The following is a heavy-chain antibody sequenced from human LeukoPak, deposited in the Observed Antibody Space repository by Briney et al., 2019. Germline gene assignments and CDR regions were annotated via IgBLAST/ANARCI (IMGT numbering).Heavy chain of an antibody. J-gene: IGHJ6*03. CDR3: ARGQPSSWYHRYYYYMDV. CDR1: GGSISSGADS. Sequence: PSDTLSLTCAVSGGSISSGADSWSWIRQPPRRGLEWFGYVYYSGGTYYNPSLKSRVTISVDTSKNQFSLKLSSVTAADTAVYYCARGQPSSWYHRYYYYMDVWGKGTTVTVSS. V-gene: IGHV4-30-4*07. CDR2: VYYSGGT. D-gene: IGHD6-13*01.